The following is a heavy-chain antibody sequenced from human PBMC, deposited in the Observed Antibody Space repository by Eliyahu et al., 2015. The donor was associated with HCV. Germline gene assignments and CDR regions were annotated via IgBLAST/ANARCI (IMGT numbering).Heavy chain of an antibody. V-gene: IGHV3-21*01. D-gene: IGHD2/OR15-2a*01. Sequence: EVQLVESGGGLVKPGGSLRLSCXASGFTFXXYSMNWVRQAPGKGLEWVSSISSSSSYIYYADSVKGRFTISRDNAKNSLYLQMNSLRAEDTAVYYCARRMWGSMAPYYYGMDVWGQGTTVTVSS. CDR2: ISSSSSYI. CDR3: ARRMWGSMAPYYYGMDV. J-gene: IGHJ6*02. CDR1: GFTFXXYS.